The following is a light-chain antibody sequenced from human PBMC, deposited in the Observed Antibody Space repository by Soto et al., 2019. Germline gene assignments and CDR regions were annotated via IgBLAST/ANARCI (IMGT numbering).Light chain of an antibody. V-gene: IGKV1-5*03. J-gene: IGKJ1*01. CDR2: RAS. CDR3: QQYKDNPWT. Sequence: DIQMTQSPSTLSASVGDRVTFACRASQSIVDWLAWYQQKPGKPPKLLIYRASNLENGVPSRFGGSGSGSEFTLTINNLQPDDFGTYYCQQYKDNPWTF. CDR1: QSIVDW.